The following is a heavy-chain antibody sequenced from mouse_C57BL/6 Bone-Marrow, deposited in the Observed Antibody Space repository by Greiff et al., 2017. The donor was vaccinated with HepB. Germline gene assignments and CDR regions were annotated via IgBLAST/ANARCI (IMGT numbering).Heavy chain of an antibody. Sequence: VQLQQSGAELARPGASVKLSCKASGYTFTSYGISWVKQRTGQGLEWIGEIYPRSGNTYYNEKFKGKATLTADKSSSTAYMELRSLTSEDSAVYFCARRGWLLRVDYWGQGTSVTVSS. J-gene: IGHJ4*01. D-gene: IGHD2-3*01. CDR2: IYPRSGNT. V-gene: IGHV1-81*01. CDR3: ARRGWLLRVDY. CDR1: GYTFTSYG.